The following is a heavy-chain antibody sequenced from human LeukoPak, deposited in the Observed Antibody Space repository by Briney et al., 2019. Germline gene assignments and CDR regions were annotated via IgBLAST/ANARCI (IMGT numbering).Heavy chain of an antibody. V-gene: IGHV3-21*01. J-gene: IGHJ5*02. CDR3: ARADCSSSTCYLRRSWFDP. CDR2: ISTSSRYI. Sequence: GGSLRLSCAASGFTLSNYDMNWVRQAPGKGLERVSSISTSSRYIYYKDSVRGRFTISRDDAKNSLHLQMNSLRAEDTAVYYCARADCSSSTCYLRRSWFDPWGQGTLVTVSS. CDR1: GFTLSNYD. D-gene: IGHD2-2*01.